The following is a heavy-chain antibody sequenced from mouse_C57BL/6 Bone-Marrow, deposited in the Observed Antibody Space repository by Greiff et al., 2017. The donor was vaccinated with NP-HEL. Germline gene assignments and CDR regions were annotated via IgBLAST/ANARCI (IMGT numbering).Heavy chain of an antibody. CDR2: INPYNGGT. J-gene: IGHJ2*01. CDR1: GYTFTDYY. Sequence: EVQLQQSGPVLVKPGASVKMSCKASGYTFTDYYMNWVKQSHGKSLEWIGVINPYNGGTSYNQKFKGKATLTVDKSSSTAYMELNSLTSEDSAVYYCARTRSVYFDYWGQGTTLTVSS. CDR3: ARTRSVYFDY. V-gene: IGHV1-19*01.